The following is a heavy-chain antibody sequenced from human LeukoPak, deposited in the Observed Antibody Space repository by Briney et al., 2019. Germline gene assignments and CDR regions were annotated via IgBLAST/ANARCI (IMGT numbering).Heavy chain of an antibody. Sequence: PGGSLRLSCAASGFTFSSYGMHWVRQAPGKGLEWVAVISYDGSNKYYADSVKGRFTISRDNSKNTLYLQMNSLRAEDTAVYYCAKGEPYYYGSGSLGEFDYWGQGTLVTVSS. J-gene: IGHJ4*02. CDR1: GFTFSSYG. V-gene: IGHV3-30*18. D-gene: IGHD3-10*01. CDR2: ISYDGSNK. CDR3: AKGEPYYYGSGSLGEFDY.